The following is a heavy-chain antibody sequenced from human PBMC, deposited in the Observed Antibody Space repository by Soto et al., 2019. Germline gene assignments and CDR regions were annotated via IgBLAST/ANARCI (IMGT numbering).Heavy chain of an antibody. Sequence: QVQLVQSGAEVKKPGSSVKVSCKASGGTFSSYAISWVRQAPGQGLEWMGGIIPIFGTANYAQKFQGRVTSTADESTSRAYKERSSLRSEDTAVYYCASRQQLSYYRMDVRGQGTTVTVSS. V-gene: IGHV1-69*12. D-gene: IGHD6-13*01. CDR2: IIPIFGTA. J-gene: IGHJ6*02. CDR1: GGTFSSYA. CDR3: ASRQQLSYYRMDV.